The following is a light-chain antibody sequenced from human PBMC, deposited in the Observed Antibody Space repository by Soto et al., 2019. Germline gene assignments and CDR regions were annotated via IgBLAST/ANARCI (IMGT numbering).Light chain of an antibody. CDR3: CSDGGSSNFVX. CDR1: SSDVGSYNF. J-gene: IGLJ2*01. Sequence: QSALTQPASVSGSPGQSITISCTGTSSDVGSYNFVSWYQQHPGKAPKVMIYEGTKRPSGVSNRFSGSKSGNMASLTISGXXXEDEADYYCCSDGGSSNFVXFGGGT. V-gene: IGLV2-23*03. CDR2: EGT.